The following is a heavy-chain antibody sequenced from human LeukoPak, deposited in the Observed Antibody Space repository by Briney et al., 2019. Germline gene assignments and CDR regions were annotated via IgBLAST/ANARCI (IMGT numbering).Heavy chain of an antibody. D-gene: IGHD3-22*01. CDR1: GFTVSSNC. J-gene: IGHJ4*02. CDR3: ARDRAYYYDSSGYYYFDH. Sequence: PGGSLRLSCAASGFTVSSNCMSWVRQAPGKGLEWVSYISFSGSPTQYADSVKGRFTISRDNAKNSLYLQMNSLRDEDTAVYYCARDRAYYYDSSGYYYFDHWGQGTLVTVSS. V-gene: IGHV3-11*01. CDR2: ISFSGSPT.